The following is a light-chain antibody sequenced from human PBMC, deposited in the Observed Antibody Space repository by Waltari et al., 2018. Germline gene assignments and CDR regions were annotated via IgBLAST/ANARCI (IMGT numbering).Light chain of an antibody. CDR3: SSYTSSSTLYV. CDR2: EVS. CDR1: SSDVGVYIY. J-gene: IGLJ1*01. V-gene: IGLV2-14*01. Sequence: QSALTHPASVSGSPGQSIIISCTGTSSDVGVYIYVSWYQQHPGNAPKLMLYEVSKRPPGVPTRFSGSKSGTTASLTISGLQAEDEADYYCSSYTSSSTLYVFGTGTKVTVL.